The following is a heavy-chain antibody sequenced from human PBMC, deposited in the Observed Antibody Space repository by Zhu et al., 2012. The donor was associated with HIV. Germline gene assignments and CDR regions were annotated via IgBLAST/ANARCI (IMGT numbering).Heavy chain of an antibody. V-gene: IGHV3-23*01. J-gene: IGHJ4*02. Sequence: EVQLLESGGGLVQPGGSLRLSCAASGFTFSSYAMSWVRQAPGKGLEWVSAISGSGGSTYYADSVKGRFTISRDNSKNTLYLQMNGLRAEDTAVYYCAKDSGGWYTAMVDYWGQGTLGHRLL. CDR2: ISGSGGST. CDR1: GFTFSSYA. CDR3: AKDSGGWYTAMVDY. D-gene: IGHD5-18*01.